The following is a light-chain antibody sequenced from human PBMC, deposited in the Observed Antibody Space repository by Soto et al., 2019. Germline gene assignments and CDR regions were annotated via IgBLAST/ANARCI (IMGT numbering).Light chain of an antibody. J-gene: IGKJ1*01. CDR3: QQYQSYSRT. Sequence: DIQMTQSPSTLSAPVGDRVTITCRASQSISSWLAWYQQKPGKAPKLLIYDASSLESGVPSRFSGSGSGTEFTLTISSLKPDDFATYYCQQYQSYSRTFGQGTKVDIK. V-gene: IGKV1-5*01. CDR1: QSISSW. CDR2: DAS.